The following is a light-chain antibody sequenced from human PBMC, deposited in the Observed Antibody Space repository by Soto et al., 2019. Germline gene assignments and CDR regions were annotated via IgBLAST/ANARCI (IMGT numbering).Light chain of an antibody. V-gene: IGKV1-5*01. Sequence: DIQMTQSPSTLSASVGDRVTITCRARQSISSWLAWYQQKPGKAPRLLMYDASTLESGVPSRFSGRGSGTEFTLTISSLQPDDFATYYCQQYNSYPWTFGQGTKVEIK. J-gene: IGKJ1*01. CDR1: QSISSW. CDR3: QQYNSYPWT. CDR2: DAS.